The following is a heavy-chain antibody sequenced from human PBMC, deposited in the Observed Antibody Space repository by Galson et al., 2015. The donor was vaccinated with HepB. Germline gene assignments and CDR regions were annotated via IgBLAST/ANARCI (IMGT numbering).Heavy chain of an antibody. V-gene: IGHV7-4-1*02. Sequence: SVKVSCKASGYTFTSYAMNWVRQAPGQGLEWMGWINTNTGNPTYAQGFTGRFVFSLDASVSTAYLQISSLKAEDTAVYYCATDNWNDDSLYYYYGMDVWGQGTTVTVSS. J-gene: IGHJ6*02. CDR2: INTNTGNP. D-gene: IGHD1-1*01. CDR1: GYTFTSYA. CDR3: ATDNWNDDSLYYYYGMDV.